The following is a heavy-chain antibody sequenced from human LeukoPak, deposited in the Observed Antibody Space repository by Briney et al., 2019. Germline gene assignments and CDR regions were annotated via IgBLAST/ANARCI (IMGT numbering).Heavy chain of an antibody. V-gene: IGHV3-7*01. Sequence: GGSLRLSCAASGFTFSGYWMTWVRQAPGKGLEWVANIKQDGSEKYYVDSVKGRFTISRDNAKNSLYLQMNSLRAEDTAVYYCARVRGSYDLDYWGQGTLVTVSS. CDR3: ARVRGSYDLDY. CDR1: GFTFSGYW. D-gene: IGHD3-10*01. CDR2: IKQDGSEK. J-gene: IGHJ4*02.